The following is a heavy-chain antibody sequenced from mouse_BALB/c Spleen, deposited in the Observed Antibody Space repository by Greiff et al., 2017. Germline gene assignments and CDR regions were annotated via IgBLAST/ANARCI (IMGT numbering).Heavy chain of an antibody. D-gene: IGHD2-1*01. J-gene: IGHJ2*01. V-gene: IGHV5-6-5*01. Sequence: EVNLVESGGGLVKPGGSLKLSCAASGFTFSSYAMSWVRQTPEKRLEWVASISSGGSTYYPDSVKGRFTISRDNARNILYLQMSSLRSEDTAMYYCARGRGNPDYWGQGTTLTVSS. CDR1: GFTFSSYA. CDR2: ISSGGST. CDR3: ARGRGNPDY.